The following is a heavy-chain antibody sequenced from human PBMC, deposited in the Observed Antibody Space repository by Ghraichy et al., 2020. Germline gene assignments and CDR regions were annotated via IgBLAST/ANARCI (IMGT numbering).Heavy chain of an antibody. Sequence: GGSLRLSCAASRFSFSSYAMNWVRQAPGKGLEWVSAISPSGDGTYYADSVKGRFTISRDNSKNTLYLQMNSLRAEDTAVYYCAKDQNRAMVRGIVKGMDVWGQGTTVTVSS. J-gene: IGHJ6*02. CDR3: AKDQNRAMVRGIVKGMDV. D-gene: IGHD3-10*01. V-gene: IGHV3-23*01. CDR1: RFSFSSYA. CDR2: ISPSGDGT.